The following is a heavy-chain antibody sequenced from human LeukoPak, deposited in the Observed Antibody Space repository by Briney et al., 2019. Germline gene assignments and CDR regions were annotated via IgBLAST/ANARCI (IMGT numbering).Heavy chain of an antibody. CDR3: AREHKTGQFFDY. CDR2: ISTSDSSI. CDR1: GFTFSSYE. D-gene: IGHD1-1*01. J-gene: IGHJ4*02. Sequence: KSGGSLRLSCAASGFTFSSYEMNWVCQAPGKGLEWVSYISTSDSSIYYADSVKGRFTISTDNAKNSLYLQMNSLRAEDTAVYYCAREHKTGQFFDYWGQGTLVTVSS. V-gene: IGHV3-48*03.